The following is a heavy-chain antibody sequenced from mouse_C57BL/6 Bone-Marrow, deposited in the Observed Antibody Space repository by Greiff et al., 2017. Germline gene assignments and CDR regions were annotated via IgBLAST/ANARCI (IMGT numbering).Heavy chain of an antibody. CDR1: GYTFTSYW. D-gene: IGHD1-1*01. CDR3: GRWGTTVVAYYFDY. J-gene: IGHJ2*01. Sequence: QVQLQQPGAELVMPGASVKLSCKASGYTFTSYWMHWVKQRPGQGLEWIGEIDPSDSYTNYNQKFKGKSTLTVDKSSSTAYMQLSSLTSEDYAVYYCGRWGTTVVAYYFDYWGQGTTLTVSS. V-gene: IGHV1-69*01. CDR2: IDPSDSYT.